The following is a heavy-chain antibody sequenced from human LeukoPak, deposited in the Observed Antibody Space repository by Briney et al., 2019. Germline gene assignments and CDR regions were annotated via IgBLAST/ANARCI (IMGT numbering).Heavy chain of an antibody. V-gene: IGHV4-39*01. CDR3: ARPVSAYCGGDCSDY. CDR1: GGSISSSSYY. CDR2: IYYSGST. J-gene: IGHJ4*02. Sequence: SETLSLTCTVSGGSISSSSYYWGWIRQPPGKGLEWIASIYYSGSTYYNPSLKSRVTISVDTSKNQFSLKLSSVTAADTAVYYCARPVSAYCGGDCSDYWGQGTLVTVSS. D-gene: IGHD2-21*01.